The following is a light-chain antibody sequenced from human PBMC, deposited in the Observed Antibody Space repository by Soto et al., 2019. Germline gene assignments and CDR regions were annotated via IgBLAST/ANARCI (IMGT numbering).Light chain of an antibody. Sequence: QSALTQPASVSGSPGQSITISCTGTSSDVDGYNYVSWYQQHPGKAPKLMIYDVSNRPSGVSNRFSGSKSGNTASLTISGLQAADEADYYCSSYTSSSTYVFRTGTKLTFL. CDR2: DVS. CDR1: SSDVDGYNY. V-gene: IGLV2-14*01. CDR3: SSYTSSSTYV. J-gene: IGLJ1*01.